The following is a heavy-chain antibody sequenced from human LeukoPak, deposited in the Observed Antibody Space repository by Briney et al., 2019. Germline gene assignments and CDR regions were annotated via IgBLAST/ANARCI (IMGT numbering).Heavy chain of an antibody. CDR2: TSYDGSSK. CDR3: AREVGYGDYPYYYYYGMDV. Sequence: PGGSLRLSCAASGFIFSNYALHWVRQAPGKGLEWVAVTSYDGSSKYYADSVKGRFTISRDNSKNTLYLQMNSLRAEDTAVYYCAREVGYGDYPYYYYYGMDVWGQGTTVTVSS. CDR1: GFIFSNYA. D-gene: IGHD4-17*01. J-gene: IGHJ6*02. V-gene: IGHV3-30-3*01.